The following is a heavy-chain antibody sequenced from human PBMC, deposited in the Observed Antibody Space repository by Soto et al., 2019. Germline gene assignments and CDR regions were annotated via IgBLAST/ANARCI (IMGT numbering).Heavy chain of an antibody. Sequence: EVQLVESGGGLVKPGGSLSLSCATSGFIFSNAWMGWVRPTPGKGREWVARIKNKTDGGTTDYAAPVKGRFTISRDDSKNTLYLQMNSLKTEDTAVYYCSTYGDHQLYHYYYGMDVWGQGTTVTVSS. CDR3: STYGDHQLYHYYYGMDV. CDR1: GFIFSNAW. CDR2: IKNKTDGGTT. D-gene: IGHD4-17*01. V-gene: IGHV3-15*01. J-gene: IGHJ6*02.